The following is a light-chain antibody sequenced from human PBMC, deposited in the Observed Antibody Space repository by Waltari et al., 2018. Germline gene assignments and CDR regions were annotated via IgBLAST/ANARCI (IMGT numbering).Light chain of an antibody. CDR3: HQTSSLPET. CDR2: AAS. J-gene: IGKJ1*01. CDR1: QSISSY. Sequence: AIRITQSPSSLSASTGDRVTITCRASQSISSYLAWYQQKPGKAPKGLIYAASTLQSGVPSRFSGSGSGTDFTLTINSLEAEDAATYYCHQTSSLPETFGQGTKVEIK. V-gene: IGKV1-8*01.